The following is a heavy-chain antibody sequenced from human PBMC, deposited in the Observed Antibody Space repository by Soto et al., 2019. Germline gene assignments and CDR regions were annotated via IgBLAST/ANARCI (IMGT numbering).Heavy chain of an antibody. Sequence: LRLSCAASGFTFCSYARSCVRQAPGKGLEGVSAMSGSGGSTYYADSVKGRFTISTDNTKTTLYLQMHSLRAEDTAVYYCAKLPHYYDSSGYNYYWGQGTLVTVSS. J-gene: IGHJ4*02. V-gene: IGHV3-23*01. CDR3: AKLPHYYDSSGYNYY. D-gene: IGHD3-22*01. CDR1: GFTFCSYA. CDR2: MSGSGGST.